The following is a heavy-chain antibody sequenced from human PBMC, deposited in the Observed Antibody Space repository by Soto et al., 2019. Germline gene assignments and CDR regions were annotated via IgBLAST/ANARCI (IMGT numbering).Heavy chain of an antibody. CDR1: GFTFGDYA. D-gene: IGHD3-3*01. CDR2: IRSKAYGGTT. V-gene: IGHV3-49*03. Sequence: PGGSLRLSCTASGFTFGDYAMSWFRQAPGKGLEWVGFIRSKAYGGTTEYAASVKGRFTISRDDSKSIAYLQMNSLKTEDTAVYYCTREFVLRFLEWTPNYYYYGMDVWGQGTTVTVSS. CDR3: TREFVLRFLEWTPNYYYYGMDV. J-gene: IGHJ6*02.